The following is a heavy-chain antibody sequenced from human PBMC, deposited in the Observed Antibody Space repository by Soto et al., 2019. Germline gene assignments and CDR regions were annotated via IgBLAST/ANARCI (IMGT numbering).Heavy chain of an antibody. J-gene: IGHJ3*02. CDR1: GGTFSSYA. D-gene: IGHD6-13*01. Sequence: SVKVSCKASGGTFSSYAISWVRQAPGQGLEWMGGIIPIFGTANYAQKFQGRVTITADESTSTAYMELSSLRSEDTAVYYCARGGNSSSWYHGAFDIWGQGTMVTVS. CDR2: IIPIFGTA. CDR3: ARGGNSSSWYHGAFDI. V-gene: IGHV1-69*13.